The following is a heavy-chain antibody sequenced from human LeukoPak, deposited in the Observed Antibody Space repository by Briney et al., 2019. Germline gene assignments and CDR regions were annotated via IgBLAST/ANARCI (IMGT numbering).Heavy chain of an antibody. J-gene: IGHJ6*02. Sequence: GRSLRLSCAASGFTFSSYAMHWVRQAPGRGLEWVAVISYDGRNKYYADYVKCRITISRDNSKNTLYLQMNSLRAEDTAVYYCARETQQLAYYYYYGMDVWGQGTTVTVSS. D-gene: IGHD6-13*01. V-gene: IGHV3-30*04. CDR1: GFTFSSYA. CDR2: ISYDGRNK. CDR3: ARETQQLAYYYYYGMDV.